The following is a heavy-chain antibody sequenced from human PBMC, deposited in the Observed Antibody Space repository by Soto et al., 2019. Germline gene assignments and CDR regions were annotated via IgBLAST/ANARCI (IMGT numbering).Heavy chain of an antibody. V-gene: IGHV3-33*01. Sequence: GGSLRLSCAASGSIFGGYGMHWVRQAPGKGLEWVAGIRFDGSNENYADSAKGRFTISRDNSKNMLYLQMNSLSVEDTAVYYCARRLVGSGNLDHGLAVWGQGTTVTVSS. CDR1: GSIFGGYG. D-gene: IGHD3-10*01. J-gene: IGHJ6*02. CDR2: IRFDGSNE. CDR3: ARRLVGSGNLDHGLAV.